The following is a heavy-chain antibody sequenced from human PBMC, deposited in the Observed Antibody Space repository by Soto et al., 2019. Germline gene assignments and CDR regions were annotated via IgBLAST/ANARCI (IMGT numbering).Heavy chain of an antibody. CDR3: ARDFYPLAYYFDY. CDR2: ISGNDGKT. V-gene: IGHV1-18*01. J-gene: IGHJ4*02. CDR1: GYRFTNHG. Sequence: ASVKVSCKASGYRFTNHGISWVRQAPGQGLEWMGWISGNDGKTKYARKFQGRVTMTTDTSTSTAYMEVNSLRHDDTAVYYCARDFYPLAYYFDYWGQGTLVTVPQ.